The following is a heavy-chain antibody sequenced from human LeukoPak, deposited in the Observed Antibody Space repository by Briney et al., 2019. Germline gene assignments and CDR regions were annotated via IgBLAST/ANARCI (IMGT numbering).Heavy chain of an antibody. D-gene: IGHD3-10*01. CDR1: GYSFTSYW. J-gene: IGHJ6*02. CDR3: ARVPTRAVRGVIRPVYGMDV. Sequence: PGESLKISCKGSGYSFTSYWIGWVRQMPGKGLEWMGIIYPGDSDTRYGPSFQGQVTISADKSISTAYLQWSSLKASDTAMYYCARVPTRAVRGVIRPVYGMDVWGQGTTVTVSS. V-gene: IGHV5-51*01. CDR2: IYPGDSDT.